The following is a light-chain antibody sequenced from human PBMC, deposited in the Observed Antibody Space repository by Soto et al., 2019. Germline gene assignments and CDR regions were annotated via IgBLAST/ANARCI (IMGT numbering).Light chain of an antibody. CDR1: QSVSSN. Sequence: EIVMTQSPATLSVSPGERATFSCRASQSVSSNLAWYQQKPGQAPRLLISGASTRATGVPARFSGSGSGTEFTLTISSLQSEDFAVYYCQQYNKWPSITFGQGTRLEIK. V-gene: IGKV3-15*01. J-gene: IGKJ5*01. CDR2: GAS. CDR3: QQYNKWPSIT.